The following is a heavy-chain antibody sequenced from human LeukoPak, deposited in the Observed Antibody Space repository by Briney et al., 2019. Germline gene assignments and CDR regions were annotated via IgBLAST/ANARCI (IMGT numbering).Heavy chain of an antibody. CDR1: GFTVTSNY. D-gene: IGHD6-13*01. V-gene: IGHV3-66*04. Sequence: PGGSLRLSCAASGFTVTSNYMSWVRQAPGKGLEWVSVIYSGGSTYYADSVKGRFTISRDNSKNTLYLQMNSLRAEDTAVYYCARQQLASFDYWGQGTLVTVSP. CDR2: IYSGGST. CDR3: ARQQLASFDY. J-gene: IGHJ4*02.